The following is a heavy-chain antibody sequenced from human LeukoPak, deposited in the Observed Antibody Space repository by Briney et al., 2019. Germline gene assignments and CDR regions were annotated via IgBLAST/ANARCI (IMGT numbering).Heavy chain of an antibody. Sequence: ASVKVSCKASGYSFTRHAMNWVRQAPGQGLEWVGWINPNSGGTNYAQKFQGWVTMTRDTSISTAYMELSRLRSDDTAVYYCARGEQWGDWFDPWGQGTLVTVSS. CDR2: INPNSGGT. V-gene: IGHV1-2*04. D-gene: IGHD6-19*01. CDR1: GYSFTRHA. J-gene: IGHJ5*02. CDR3: ARGEQWGDWFDP.